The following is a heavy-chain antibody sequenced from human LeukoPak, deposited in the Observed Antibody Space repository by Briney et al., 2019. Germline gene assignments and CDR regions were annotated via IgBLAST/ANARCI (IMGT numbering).Heavy chain of an antibody. CDR1: GFTFSSYS. Sequence: QPGGSLRLSCAASGFTFSSYSMNWVRQAPGKGLEWVSYISSSSSTIYYADSVKGRFTISRDNAKNSLYLQMNSLRAEDTAVYYCARFHGEYSSKDWGQGTLVTVSS. CDR3: ARFHGEYSSKD. D-gene: IGHD6-6*01. V-gene: IGHV3-48*01. CDR2: ISSSSSTI. J-gene: IGHJ4*02.